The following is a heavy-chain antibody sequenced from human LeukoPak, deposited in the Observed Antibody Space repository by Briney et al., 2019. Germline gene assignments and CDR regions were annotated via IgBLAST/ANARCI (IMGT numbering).Heavy chain of an antibody. J-gene: IGHJ4*02. Sequence: ASVTVSCKASGYTFTGYYMHWVRQAPGQGLEWMGWINPNSGGTNYAQKFQGRVTMARDTSITTASMELSGLRSDDTAVYYCARFPAGGVVIRKYYFDFWGQGTLVTVSS. CDR3: ARFPAGGVVIRKYYFDF. D-gene: IGHD3-3*01. V-gene: IGHV1-2*02. CDR1: GYTFTGYY. CDR2: INPNSGGT.